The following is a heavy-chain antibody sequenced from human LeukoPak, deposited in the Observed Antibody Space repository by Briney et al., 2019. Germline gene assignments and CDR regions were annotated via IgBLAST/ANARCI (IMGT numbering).Heavy chain of an antibody. CDR3: ARHSSGYGWFDP. J-gene: IGHJ5*02. Sequence: ASVKVSCKASGYTFTSYAMHWVRQAPGQRLEWRGWINAGNGNTKYSQKFQGRVTITRDTSASTAYMELSSLRSEDTAVYYCARHSSGYGWFDPWGQGTLVTVSS. V-gene: IGHV1-3*01. CDR1: GYTFTSYA. CDR2: INAGNGNT. D-gene: IGHD6-19*01.